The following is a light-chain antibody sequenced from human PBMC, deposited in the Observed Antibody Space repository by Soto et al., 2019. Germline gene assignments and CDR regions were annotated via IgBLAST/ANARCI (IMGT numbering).Light chain of an antibody. CDR3: SSYTTTATLVV. V-gene: IGLV2-14*01. Sequence: QSALTQPASVSGSPGQSITISCTGTSSDIGACNCVSWYQQHPGKALKLIIYDVDNRASGVSNRFSGSKSDNTASLTISGLQAEDESDFYCSSYTTTATLVVFGGGTKLTVL. CDR1: SSDIGACNC. J-gene: IGLJ2*01. CDR2: DVD.